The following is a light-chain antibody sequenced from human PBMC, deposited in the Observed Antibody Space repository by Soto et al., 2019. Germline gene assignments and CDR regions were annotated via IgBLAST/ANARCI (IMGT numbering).Light chain of an antibody. CDR1: QSVYNY. J-gene: IGKJ1*01. CDR3: QQRSDWPLT. Sequence: EIVLSQYPATLSLSPGEGATLSGRASQSVYNYFAWYQQKPGQAPRLLIYDASNRATGIPARLSGSGSGTDFTLTISSLEPEDFAVYYCQQRSDWPLTFGQGTKVDIK. V-gene: IGKV3-11*01. CDR2: DAS.